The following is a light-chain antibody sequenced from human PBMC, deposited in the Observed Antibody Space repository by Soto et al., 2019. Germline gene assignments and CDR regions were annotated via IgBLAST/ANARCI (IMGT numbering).Light chain of an antibody. CDR3: AAWDGSLNGVL. CDR2: EVS. J-gene: IGLJ2*01. Sequence: QSALTQPPSVSGSPGQSVTISCSGTSSDVGSYNRVSWYQQAPGTAPKVMIYEVSNRPSGVPDRFSGSKSGNTASLTISGLQPDDEAHYYCAAWDGSLNGVLFGGGTKLTVL. CDR1: SSDVGSYNR. V-gene: IGLV2-18*01.